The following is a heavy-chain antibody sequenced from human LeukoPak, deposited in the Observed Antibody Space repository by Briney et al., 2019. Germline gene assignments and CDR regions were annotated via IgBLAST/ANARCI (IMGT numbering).Heavy chain of an antibody. V-gene: IGHV4-34*01. J-gene: IGHJ3*02. CDR3: ARHRAPRITGMADAFDI. D-gene: IGHD1-20*01. CDR2: INHSGST. CDR1: GGSFSGYY. Sequence: SENLSLTCAVYGGSFSGYYWSWIRQPPGKGLEWIGEINHSGSTNYNPSLKSRVTISVDTSKNQFSLKLSSVTAADTAVYYCARHRAPRITGMADAFDIWGQGTMVTVSS.